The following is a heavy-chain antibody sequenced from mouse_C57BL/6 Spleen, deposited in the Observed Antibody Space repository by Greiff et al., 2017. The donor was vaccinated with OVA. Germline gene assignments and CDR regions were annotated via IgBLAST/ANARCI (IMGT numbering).Heavy chain of an antibody. D-gene: IGHD1-1*01. CDR2: IYPGDGDT. J-gene: IGHJ1*03. CDR1: GYAFSSSW. CDR3: ARAPGSSPYFEG. V-gene: IGHV1-82*01. Sequence: VQLQQSGPELVKPGASVKISCKASGYAFSSSWMNWVKQRPGKGLEWIGRIYPGDGDTNYNGKFKGKATLTADKSSSTAYMQLSSLTSEDSAVYFCARAPGSSPYFEGWGTGTTVTVSS.